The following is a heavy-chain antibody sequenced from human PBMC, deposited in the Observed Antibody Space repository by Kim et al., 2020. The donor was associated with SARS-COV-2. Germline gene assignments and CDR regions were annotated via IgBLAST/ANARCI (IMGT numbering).Heavy chain of an antibody. D-gene: IGHD3-22*01. J-gene: IGHJ4*02. CDR2: INHSGST. V-gene: IGHV4-34*01. CDR1: GGSFSGYY. Sequence: SETLSLTCAVYGGSFSGYYWSWIRQPPGKGLEWIGEINHSGSTNYNPSLKSRVTISVDTSKNQFSLKLSSVTAADTAVYYCAREYYYDSSGYHYWGQGTLVTVSS. CDR3: AREYYYDSSGYHY.